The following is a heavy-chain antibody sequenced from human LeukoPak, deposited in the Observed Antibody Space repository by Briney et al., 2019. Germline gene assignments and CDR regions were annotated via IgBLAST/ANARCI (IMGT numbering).Heavy chain of an antibody. CDR1: GYSLSSSW. CDR2: IYPPDSDI. Sequence: GESLKISCKGSGYSLSSSWIGWVRQMPGKGLEWMAIIYPPDSDIRYSPSFQGQVTISVDKSINTAYLQWNGLRASDTAMYYCARPLDNSGFDYWGQGTLVTVSS. D-gene: IGHD3-22*01. V-gene: IGHV5-51*01. CDR3: ARPLDNSGFDY. J-gene: IGHJ4*02.